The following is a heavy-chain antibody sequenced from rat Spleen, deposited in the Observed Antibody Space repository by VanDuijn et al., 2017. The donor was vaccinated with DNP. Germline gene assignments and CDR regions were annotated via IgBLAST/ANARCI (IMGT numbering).Heavy chain of an antibody. J-gene: IGHJ2*01. Sequence: EVQLVESGGDLVQPGRSLKLSCAASGFSFSDYNMAWVRQAPKKGLEWVATISYDGSTTFYRDSVKGRFTISRDNAESTLYLKMDSLRSEDTATYYCARQTPFYYYSSYMSPDYWGRGVMVTVSS. V-gene: IGHV5-7*01. CDR3: ARQTPFYYYSSYMSPDY. D-gene: IGHD1-2*01. CDR1: GFSFSDYN. CDR2: ISYDGSTT.